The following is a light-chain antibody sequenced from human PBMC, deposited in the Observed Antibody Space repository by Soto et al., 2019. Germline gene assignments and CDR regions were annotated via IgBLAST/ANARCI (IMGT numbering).Light chain of an antibody. CDR1: SSDVGGYNY. J-gene: IGLJ1*01. V-gene: IGLV2-8*01. CDR2: EVS. CDR3: SSYAGSNNFDV. Sequence: QSALTQPPSASGSPGQSVTISCTGTSSDVGGYNYVSWYQQHTGKAPKLVIYEVSKRPSGVPDRFSGSKSGNTASLTVSGLQAEDEADYYCSSYAGSNNFDVFGTGTKVTVL.